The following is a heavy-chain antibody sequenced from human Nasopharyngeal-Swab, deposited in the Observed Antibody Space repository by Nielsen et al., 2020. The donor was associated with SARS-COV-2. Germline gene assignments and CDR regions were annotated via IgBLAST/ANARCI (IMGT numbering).Heavy chain of an antibody. D-gene: IGHD3-3*01. CDR3: ARGDTIFGKGSYDAFDI. CDR1: GGSFSSSD. Sequence: SVEVCCQACGGSFSSSDICWVRQARGQGLEWMGWINPICGTANYAQKFQGRVTITADKSTSTAYMELSSLRSEDTAVYYCARGDTIFGKGSYDAFDIWGQGTMVTVSS. V-gene: IGHV1-69*06. J-gene: IGHJ3*02. CDR2: INPICGTA.